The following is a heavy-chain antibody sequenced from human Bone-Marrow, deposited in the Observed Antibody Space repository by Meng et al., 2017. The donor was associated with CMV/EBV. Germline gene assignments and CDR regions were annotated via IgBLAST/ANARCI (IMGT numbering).Heavy chain of an antibody. V-gene: IGHV3-48*04. D-gene: IGHD2-2*01. J-gene: IGHJ3*02. CDR3: ARESRSSTSSDAFDI. CDR2: ISSSSSTI. CDR1: GFTFSSYS. Sequence: GESLKISCAASGFTFSSYSMNWVRQAPGKGLEWVSYISSSSSTIYYADSVKGRFTISRDNAKNSLYLQMNSLRAEDTAVYYCARESRSSTSSDAFDIWGQGTMVTGSS.